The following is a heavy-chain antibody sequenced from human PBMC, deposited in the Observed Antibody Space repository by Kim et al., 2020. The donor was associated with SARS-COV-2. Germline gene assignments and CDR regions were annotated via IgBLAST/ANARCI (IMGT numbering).Heavy chain of an antibody. D-gene: IGHD3-10*01. CDR3: AKGLSMVRDDGFEI. V-gene: IGHV3-33*06. CDR1: GFTFSSYG. Sequence: GGSLRLSCAASGFTFSSYGMHWVRQAPGKGLEWVAVIWYDGSNKYYANSVKGRFTISRDNSKNTLYLQMNSLRAEDTAVYYCAKGLSMVRDDGFEIWGQGTMVTVSS. CDR2: IWYDGSNK. J-gene: IGHJ3*02.